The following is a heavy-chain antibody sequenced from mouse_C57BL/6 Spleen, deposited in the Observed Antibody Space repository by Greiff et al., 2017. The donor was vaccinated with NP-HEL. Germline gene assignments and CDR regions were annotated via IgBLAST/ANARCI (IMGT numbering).Heavy chain of an antibody. V-gene: IGHV1-26*01. CDR3: ARDTTVVAPSFDV. Sequence: EVQLQQSGPELVKPGASVKISCKASGYTFTDYYMNWVKQSHGKSLEWIGDINPNNGGTSYNQKFKGKATLTVDKSSSTAYMELRSLTSEDSAVYYCARDTTVVAPSFDVWGTGTTVTVSS. D-gene: IGHD1-1*01. CDR1: GYTFTDYY. J-gene: IGHJ1*03. CDR2: INPNNGGT.